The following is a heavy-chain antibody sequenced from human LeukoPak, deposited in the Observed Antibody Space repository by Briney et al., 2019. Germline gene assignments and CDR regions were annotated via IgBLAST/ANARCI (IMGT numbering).Heavy chain of an antibody. Sequence: SSVKVSCKASGGTFSSYAISWVRQAPGQGLEWMGGIIPIFGTANYAQKFQGRVTITVDEYTSTAYMELGSLRSEDTAVYYCARETITIFGVLISYMDVWGKGTTVTVSS. J-gene: IGHJ6*03. CDR1: GGTFSSYA. D-gene: IGHD3-3*01. V-gene: IGHV1-69*01. CDR3: ARETITIFGVLISYMDV. CDR2: IIPIFGTA.